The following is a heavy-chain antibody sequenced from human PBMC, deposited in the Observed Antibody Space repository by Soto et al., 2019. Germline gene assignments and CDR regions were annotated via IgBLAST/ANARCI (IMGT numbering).Heavy chain of an antibody. CDR2: IYYSGST. CDR3: ASSLGSSDY. Sequence: QVQLQESGPGLVKPSETLSLTCSVSGDSISSYYWNWIRQPPGKGLEWIGYIYYSGSTDFNPSLKSRVTMSPDTSKNQFSLKVNSVTAADTAVYYCASSLGSSDYWGRGILVTVSS. D-gene: IGHD3-10*01. CDR1: GDSISSYY. J-gene: IGHJ4*02. V-gene: IGHV4-59*01.